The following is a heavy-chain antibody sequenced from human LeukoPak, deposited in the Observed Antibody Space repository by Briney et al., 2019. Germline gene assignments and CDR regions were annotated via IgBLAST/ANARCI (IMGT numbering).Heavy chain of an antibody. V-gene: IGHV4-59*08. CDR1: GGSISSYY. Sequence: SETLSLTCTVSGGSISSYYWSWIRQPPGKGLEWIGYIYYSGSTNYNPSLKSRVTISVDTSKNQFSLKLSSVTAADTAVYYCARHLPWLRNNFDYWGQGTLVTVSS. CDR3: ARHLPWLRNNFDY. CDR2: IYYSGST. D-gene: IGHD5-12*01. J-gene: IGHJ4*02.